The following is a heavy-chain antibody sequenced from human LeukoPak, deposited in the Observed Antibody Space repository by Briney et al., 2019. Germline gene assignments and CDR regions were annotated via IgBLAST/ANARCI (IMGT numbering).Heavy chain of an antibody. CDR3: AKGQLRLQLWCFDY. D-gene: IGHD5-18*01. CDR2: ISGSGGST. CDR1: GFTFSSYA. J-gene: IGHJ4*02. V-gene: IGHV3-23*01. Sequence: GGSLRLSCAASGFTFSSYAMSWVRQAPGKGLEWVSAISGSGGSTYYADSVKGRFTISRDNSKNTLYLQMNSLRAEDTAVYYCAKGQLRLQLWCFDYWGQGTLVTVSP.